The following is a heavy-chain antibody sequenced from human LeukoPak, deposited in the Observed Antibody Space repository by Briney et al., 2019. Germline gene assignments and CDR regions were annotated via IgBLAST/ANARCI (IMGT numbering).Heavy chain of an antibody. J-gene: IGHJ4*02. Sequence: GGSLRLSCAASGFTISLHWMSWVRQAPGKGLEWVANIKQDGSEKNYVDSVKGRFTISRDNSKNTLYLQMNSLRAEDTAVYYCAKVALGYCSGGSCYYFDYGGQGTLVTVSS. CDR1: GFTISLHW. V-gene: IGHV3-7*05. D-gene: IGHD2-15*01. CDR3: AKVALGYCSGGSCYYFDY. CDR2: IKQDGSEK.